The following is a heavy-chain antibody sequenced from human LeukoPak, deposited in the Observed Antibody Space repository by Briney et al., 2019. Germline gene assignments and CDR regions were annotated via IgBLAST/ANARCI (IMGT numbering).Heavy chain of an antibody. Sequence: LRLSCAASGFSVSNFYMSWVRQPPGKGLEWIGEVHLDGRTNYNPSLKSRLIMSVDLPENHISLKLTSVTAADTAVYYCAREGGFYRPLDYSGQGTLVTVSS. CDR2: VHLDGRT. J-gene: IGHJ4*02. V-gene: IGHV4-34*10. D-gene: IGHD3-3*01. CDR3: AREGGFYRPLDY. CDR1: GFSVSNFY.